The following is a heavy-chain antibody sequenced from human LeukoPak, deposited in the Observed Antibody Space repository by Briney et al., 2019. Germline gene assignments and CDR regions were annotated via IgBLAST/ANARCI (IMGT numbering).Heavy chain of an antibody. CDR2: INHSGST. J-gene: IGHJ4*02. CDR1: GGSFSGYY. V-gene: IGHV4-34*01. Sequence: SETLSLTCAVYGGSFSGYYWSWIRQPPGKGLEWIGEINHSGSTSYNPSLKSRVTISVDTSKNQFSLKLSSVTAADTAVYYCARLHIYGGNSPYYFDYWGQGTLVTVSS. D-gene: IGHD4-23*01. CDR3: ARLHIYGGNSPYYFDY.